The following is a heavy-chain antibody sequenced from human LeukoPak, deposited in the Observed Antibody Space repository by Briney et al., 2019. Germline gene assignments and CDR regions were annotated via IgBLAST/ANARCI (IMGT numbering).Heavy chain of an antibody. CDR2: IYPGDSYT. D-gene: IGHD6-13*01. Sequence: GESLKISCKGSGYGFTEYWIGWVRQMPGKGLEWMGIIYPGDSYTKYSPSFQGQVTISVDKSITTAYLQWSSLKASDSATYYCARGYGAAGIDYWGQGTLVTVSS. CDR1: GYGFTEYW. J-gene: IGHJ4*02. V-gene: IGHV5-51*01. CDR3: ARGYGAAGIDY.